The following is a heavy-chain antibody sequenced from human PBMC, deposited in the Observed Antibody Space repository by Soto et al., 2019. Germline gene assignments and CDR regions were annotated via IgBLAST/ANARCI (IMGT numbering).Heavy chain of an antibody. CDR1: GFSFRSYA. Sequence: PGGSLRLSCAGSGFSFRSYAIAWVRQAPGKGLEWVSAISGDAATTSYAESVKGRFAISRDNSKSTLYLQMSSLRVEDTAVYYCARDRFRTASSCYFTWGQGTLVTVSS. D-gene: IGHD2-2*01. V-gene: IGHV3-23*01. CDR2: ISGDAATT. CDR3: ARDRFRTASSCYFT. J-gene: IGHJ5*02.